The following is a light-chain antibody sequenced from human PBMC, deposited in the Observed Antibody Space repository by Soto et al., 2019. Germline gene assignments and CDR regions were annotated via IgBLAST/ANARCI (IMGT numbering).Light chain of an antibody. CDR1: QSVSSN. V-gene: IGKV3-15*01. CDR3: QQYNTWPRT. CDR2: GAS. Sequence: EIVMRQSPATLSVSPGERATLSCRASQSVSSNLAWYQQKPGQAPSLLIYGASTRATGIPARFSGSGSGTDFTLTISSLQSEDFAVYYCQQYNTWPRTFGQGTKVDIK. J-gene: IGKJ1*01.